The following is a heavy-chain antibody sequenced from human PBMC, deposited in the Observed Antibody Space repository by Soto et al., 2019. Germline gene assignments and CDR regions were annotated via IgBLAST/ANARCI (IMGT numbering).Heavy chain of an antibody. D-gene: IGHD3-10*01. CDR3: TRAAWFPYLSFY. CDR2: ISSSGSTA. V-gene: IGHV3-48*03. CDR1: GFTFSRFE. J-gene: IGHJ4*02. Sequence: GGSLRLSCAASGFTFSRFELHWVRQAPGKGLEWISYISSSGSTAYYASSVEGRFTISRDNANNSVYLQMNSLRAEDTALYYCTRAAWFPYLSFYWGQGALVTVSS.